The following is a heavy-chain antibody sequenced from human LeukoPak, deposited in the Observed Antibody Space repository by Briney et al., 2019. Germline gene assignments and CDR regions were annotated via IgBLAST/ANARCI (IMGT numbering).Heavy chain of an antibody. D-gene: IGHD2/OR15-2a*01. Sequence: GGSLRLSCAASGFTFDDYGMSWVRQAPGKGLEWVSYISSSGDAIYYADSVKGRFTISRDNAKKTLYLQMNSLRAEDTAVYYCASGFFYYYYMDVWGKGTTVTISS. V-gene: IGHV3-48*04. CDR2: ISSSGDAI. CDR3: ASGFFYYYYMDV. J-gene: IGHJ6*03. CDR1: GFTFDDYG.